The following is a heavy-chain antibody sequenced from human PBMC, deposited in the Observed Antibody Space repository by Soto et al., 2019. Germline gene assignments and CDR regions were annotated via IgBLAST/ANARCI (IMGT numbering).Heavy chain of an antibody. D-gene: IGHD1-26*01. J-gene: IGHJ4*02. V-gene: IGHV3-23*01. Sequence: PGGSLRLSCVASGFTSSTYPMYWVRQAPGKGLEWVSSISGGADNTYYADSVKGRFTISRDNSRNTLYLQMNSPRTEDTAVYYCARAPKGATGHFDYWGQGTLVTVSS. CDR1: GFTSSTYP. CDR3: ARAPKGATGHFDY. CDR2: ISGGADNT.